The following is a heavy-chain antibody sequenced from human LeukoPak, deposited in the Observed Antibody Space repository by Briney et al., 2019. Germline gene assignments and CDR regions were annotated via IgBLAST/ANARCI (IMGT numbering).Heavy chain of an antibody. Sequence: PGGSLRLSCAASGFTFSSYGMHWVRQAPGKGLEWVAVISYDGSNKYYADSVKGRFTISRDNSKNTLYLQMNSLRAEDTAVYYCAKDQLRYFDWLLGDFDYWGQGTLVTVSS. CDR3: AKDQLRYFDWLLGDFDY. CDR2: ISYDGSNK. D-gene: IGHD3-9*01. CDR1: GFTFSSYG. V-gene: IGHV3-30*18. J-gene: IGHJ4*02.